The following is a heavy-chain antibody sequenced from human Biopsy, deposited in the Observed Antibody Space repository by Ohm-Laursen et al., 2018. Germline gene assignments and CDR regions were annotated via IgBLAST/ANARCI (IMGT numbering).Heavy chain of an antibody. CDR3: ATKLTGYFHH. D-gene: IGHD3-9*01. CDR2: NIPILGTG. CDR1: GGTFSNYG. Sequence: SVKVSCKAPGGTFSNYGVNWVRQAPGQGLEWLGGNIPILGTGNYAQKFQDRVTVAADTSTSTATKELRSLRSDDTAVYYCATKLTGYFHHWGQGTLVIVSS. V-gene: IGHV1-69*06. J-gene: IGHJ1*01.